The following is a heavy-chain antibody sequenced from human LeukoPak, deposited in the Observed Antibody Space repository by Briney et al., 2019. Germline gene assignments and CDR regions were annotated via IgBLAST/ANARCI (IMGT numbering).Heavy chain of an antibody. J-gene: IGHJ4*02. CDR3: AKWVVVVPAALLDY. D-gene: IGHD2-2*01. Sequence: GGSLRLSCAASGFTFSSYAMSWVRQAPGKGLEWVSAISGSGGSTYYADSVKGRFTISRDNPKNTLYLQMNSLRAEDTAVYYCAKWVVVVPAALLDYWGQGTLVTVSS. V-gene: IGHV3-23*01. CDR2: ISGSGGST. CDR1: GFTFSSYA.